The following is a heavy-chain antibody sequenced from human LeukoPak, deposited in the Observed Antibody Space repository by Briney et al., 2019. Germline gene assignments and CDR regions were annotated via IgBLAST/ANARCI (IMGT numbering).Heavy chain of an antibody. CDR2: ISSSSSYI. V-gene: IGHV3-21*01. CDR1: GFTFSSYT. D-gene: IGHD4-23*01. CDR3: ARDGDTVLTRGYYYYMDV. Sequence: GGSLRLSCAASGFTFSSYTMNRVRQAPGKGLEWVSSISSSSSYIYYADSVKGRFTISRDNAKNSLYLQMNSLRAEDTAVYYCARDGDTVLTRGYYYYMDVWGKGTTVTVSS. J-gene: IGHJ6*03.